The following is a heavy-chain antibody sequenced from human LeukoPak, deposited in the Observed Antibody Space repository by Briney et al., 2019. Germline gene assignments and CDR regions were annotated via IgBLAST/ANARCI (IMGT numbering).Heavy chain of an antibody. CDR2: IYHSGST. V-gene: IGHV4-38-2*01. J-gene: IGHJ1*01. CDR1: DDSIRNNYY. CDR3: ARRPGVRGYSGLVYFQY. D-gene: IGHD3-22*01. Sequence: PSETLSLTCAVSDDSIRNNYYWGWIRQPPGKGLEGIGSIYHSGSTYYNPSHKSRVTISADTSKNQFSLKVNSVTAADTAVYYCARRPGVRGYSGLVYFQYWGQGTLVIVSS.